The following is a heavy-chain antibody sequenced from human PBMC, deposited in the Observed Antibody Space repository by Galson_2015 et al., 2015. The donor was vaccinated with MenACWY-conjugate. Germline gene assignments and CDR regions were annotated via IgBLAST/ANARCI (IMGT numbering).Heavy chain of an antibody. D-gene: IGHD3-10*02. J-gene: IGHJ4*02. CDR1: GITFSRCG. CDR3: SWGRNPTVNSMFLDY. Sequence: SLRLSCAASGITFSRCGMNWVRQAPGKGLEWISYISPGGGTKYYADSAKGRFTISRDDAEYSLFLQLSSLRDEDTAVYYCSWGRNPTVNSMFLDYWGRGTQVIVSS. CDR2: ISPGGGTK. V-gene: IGHV3-48*02.